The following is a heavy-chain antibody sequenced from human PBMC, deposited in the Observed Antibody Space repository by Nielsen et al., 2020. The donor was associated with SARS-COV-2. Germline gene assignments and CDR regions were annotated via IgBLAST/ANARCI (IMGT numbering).Heavy chain of an antibody. Sequence: VRQMPGKGLEWVSIISNSGGSTYYADSVKGRFTISRDNSKNTLYLQMNSLRAEDTAVYYCAKGRTFDIRGQGTVVTVSS. CDR3: AKGRTFDI. CDR2: ISNSGGST. V-gene: IGHV3-23*01. J-gene: IGHJ3*02.